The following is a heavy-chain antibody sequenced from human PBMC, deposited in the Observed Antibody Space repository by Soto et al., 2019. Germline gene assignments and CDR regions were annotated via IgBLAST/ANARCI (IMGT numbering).Heavy chain of an antibody. J-gene: IGHJ4*02. CDR1: GFTFSSYG. V-gene: IGHV3-33*01. Sequence: PGGSLRLSCAASGFTFSSYGMHWVRQVPGKGLEWVAVIWYDGSKKYYADSVKGRFTISRDNSKNTLYLQMNSLRAEDTAVYYCARDGYCSGGSCYSVPVFDYWGQGTLVTVSS. D-gene: IGHD2-15*01. CDR2: IWYDGSKK. CDR3: ARDGYCSGGSCYSVPVFDY.